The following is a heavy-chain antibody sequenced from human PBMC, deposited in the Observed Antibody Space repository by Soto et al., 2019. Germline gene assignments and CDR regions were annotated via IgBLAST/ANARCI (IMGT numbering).Heavy chain of an antibody. D-gene: IGHD6-19*01. CDR1: GFTFSSYG. V-gene: IGHV3-30*18. Sequence: GGSLRLSCAASGFTFSSYGMHWVRQAPGKGLEGVAVISYDGSNKYYADSVKGRFTISRDNSKNTLYLQMNSLRAEDTAVYYCAKEQTWYSSGWYGRPDYWGQGTLVTVSS. CDR3: AKEQTWYSSGWYGRPDY. CDR2: ISYDGSNK. J-gene: IGHJ4*02.